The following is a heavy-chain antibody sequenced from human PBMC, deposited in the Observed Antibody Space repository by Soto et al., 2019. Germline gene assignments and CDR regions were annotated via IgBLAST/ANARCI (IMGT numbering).Heavy chain of an antibody. CDR1: GLNFMSYG. J-gene: IGHJ4*02. CDR3: AKVRSGYSYGLQAVLDY. Sequence: GGSLRLSCAASGLNFMSYGMHWVRQAPGKGLEWVAVISYDGFNKYYADSVKGRFTISRDNSKNTLYLQMNSLRAGDTAVYYCAKVRSGYSYGLQAVLDYWGQGTLVTVSS. D-gene: IGHD5-18*01. CDR2: ISYDGFNK. V-gene: IGHV3-30*18.